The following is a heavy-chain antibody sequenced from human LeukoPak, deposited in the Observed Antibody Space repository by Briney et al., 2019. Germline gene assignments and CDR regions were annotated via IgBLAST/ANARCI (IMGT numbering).Heavy chain of an antibody. CDR2: INPNSGGT. CDR1: GYTFTGYY. Sequence: GASVKVSCKASGYTFTGYYMHWVRQAPGQGLEWMGWINPNSGGTNYAQKFQGRVTMTRDTSISTAYMELSRLRSDDTAVYYCARGLGDFWSGNDNWFDPWGQGTLVTVSS. V-gene: IGHV1-2*02. D-gene: IGHD3-3*01. J-gene: IGHJ5*02. CDR3: ARGLGDFWSGNDNWFDP.